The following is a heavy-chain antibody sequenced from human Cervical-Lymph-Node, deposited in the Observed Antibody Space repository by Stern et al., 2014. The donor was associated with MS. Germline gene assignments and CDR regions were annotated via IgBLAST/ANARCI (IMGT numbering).Heavy chain of an antibody. Sequence: MQLVQSGAEVKKPGDSLKISCKASRDSFTHYWIGWVRQMPGKGLEWMGIIFPGDSDPKYSPSFEGKFSFSVDRSTPTAYLQWSSLKASDTAIYYCARHHGHSPTPFDSWGQGTRVTVSS. D-gene: IGHD5-24*01. CDR2: IFPGDSDP. CDR1: RDSFTHYW. CDR3: ARHHGHSPTPFDS. V-gene: IGHV5-51*01. J-gene: IGHJ4*02.